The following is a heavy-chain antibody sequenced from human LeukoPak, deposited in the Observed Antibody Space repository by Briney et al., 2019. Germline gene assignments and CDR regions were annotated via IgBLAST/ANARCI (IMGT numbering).Heavy chain of an antibody. Sequence: GGSLRLSCAASGFSLNNYAMNWVRQAPGKGLEWVSIIIGSSGSTFYAGSVKGRFTISRDNSKNTLYLQLNSLRLEDTAVYYCAKGGYDYIEVAYFDFWGQGTLVTVSS. V-gene: IGHV3-23*01. J-gene: IGHJ4*02. CDR2: IIGSSGST. CDR1: GFSLNNYA. D-gene: IGHD5-12*01. CDR3: AKGGYDYIEVAYFDF.